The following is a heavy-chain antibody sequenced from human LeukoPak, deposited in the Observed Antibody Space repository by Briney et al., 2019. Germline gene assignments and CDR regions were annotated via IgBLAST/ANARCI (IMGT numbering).Heavy chain of an antibody. Sequence: GGSLRLSCAASGFTVSSNYMSWVRQAPGKGLEWVSVIYSGGSTHYADSVKGRFTISRDNSKNTLYLQMNSLRAEDTAVYYCARGDYYDSSGHWGYFDYWGQGTLVTVSS. CDR2: IYSGGST. CDR3: ARGDYYDSSGHWGYFDY. D-gene: IGHD3-22*01. V-gene: IGHV3-53*01. CDR1: GFTVSSNY. J-gene: IGHJ4*02.